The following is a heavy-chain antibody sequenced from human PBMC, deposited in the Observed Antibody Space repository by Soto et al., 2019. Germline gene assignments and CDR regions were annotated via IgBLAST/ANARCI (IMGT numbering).Heavy chain of an antibody. Sequence: GGSLRLSCAASGFTFSDYYMSWIRQAPGKGLEWVSYISSSGSTIYYADSVKGRFTISRDNAKNSLYLQKNSLRAEDTAVYYCARDRAANVLRYFDWLSSWGQGTLVTVSS. CDR2: ISSSGSTI. CDR3: ARDRAANVLRYFDWLSS. D-gene: IGHD3-9*01. CDR1: GFTFSDYY. V-gene: IGHV3-11*01. J-gene: IGHJ5*01.